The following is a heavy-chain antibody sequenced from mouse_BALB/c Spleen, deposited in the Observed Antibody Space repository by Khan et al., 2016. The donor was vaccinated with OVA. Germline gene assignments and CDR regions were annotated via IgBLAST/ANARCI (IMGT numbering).Heavy chain of an antibody. CDR2: INPYSGGT. V-gene: IGHV1S136*01. CDR1: GYIFTNYV. CDR3: ARGNWQSYYFDC. Sequence: VQLQQSGPELVKPGASVKMSCKASGYIFTNYVLHWVKQKPGQGLEWIGYINPYSGGTKYNETFKGKATLASDKSSITAYMELSSLTSEDYAVYYCARGNWQSYYFDCWGQGTTLTLSS. J-gene: IGHJ2*01. D-gene: IGHD4-1*01.